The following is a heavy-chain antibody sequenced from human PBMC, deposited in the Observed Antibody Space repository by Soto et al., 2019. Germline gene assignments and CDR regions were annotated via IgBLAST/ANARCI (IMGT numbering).Heavy chain of an antibody. D-gene: IGHD3-22*01. J-gene: IGHJ4*02. CDR1: GFTFSGYA. CDR2: ISYDGSNK. CDR3: ARGFSGLYYDSSGSIFFVY. Sequence: GGSLRLSCAASGFTFSGYAMHWVRQAPGKGLEWVAVISYDGSNKYYADSVKGRFTISRDNSKNTLYLQMNSLRAEDTAVYYCARGFSGLYYDSSGSIFFVYWCQRTLVSVS. V-gene: IGHV3-30-3*01.